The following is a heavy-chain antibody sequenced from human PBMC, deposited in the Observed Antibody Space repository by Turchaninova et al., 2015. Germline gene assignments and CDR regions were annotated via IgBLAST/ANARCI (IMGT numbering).Heavy chain of an antibody. CDR1: NGSSVIDIFY. J-gene: IGHJ6*03. CDR2: VDYPGST. V-gene: IGHV4-39*02. CDR3: ARVYYYYYMDV. Sequence: QLHLQESGPGLVTPSETLCLICRVSNGSSVIDIFYLAWVRQPPGKRLELIGSVDYPGSTFYTPSLLGRVTISADRSSNDFSLTMTSVTAADSGVYFCARVYYYYYMDVWGKGTAVTVSS.